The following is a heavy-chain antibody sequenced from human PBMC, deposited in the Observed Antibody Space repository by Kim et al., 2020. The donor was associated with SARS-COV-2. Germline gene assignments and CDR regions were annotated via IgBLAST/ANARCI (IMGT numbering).Heavy chain of an antibody. Sequence: SETLSLTCTVSGGSLSSSSYYWGWIRQPPGKGLEWIWTAYYIGNTYYNPSLKIRVTISVDTSKNQFSLKLGSVTAADTAVYYCARHQRHSSVWY. CDR1: GGSLSSSSYY. CDR2: AYYIGNT. J-gene: IGHJ2*01. CDR3: ARHQRHSSVWY. V-gene: IGHV4-39*01. D-gene: IGHD6-19*01.